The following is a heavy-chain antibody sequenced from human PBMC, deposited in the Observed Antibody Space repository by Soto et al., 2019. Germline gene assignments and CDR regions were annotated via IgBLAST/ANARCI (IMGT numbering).Heavy chain of an antibody. CDR1: GGSISSYY. D-gene: IGHD6-19*01. CDR2: IYYSGST. Sequence: SETLSLTCTVSGGSISSYYWSWIRQPPGKGLEWIGYIYYSGSTNYNPSLKSRITISVDTSKNQFSLKLSSVTAADTAVYYCARVLAFGQWLVAPYWGQGTLVTVSS. CDR3: ARVLAFGQWLVAPY. J-gene: IGHJ4*02. V-gene: IGHV4-59*01.